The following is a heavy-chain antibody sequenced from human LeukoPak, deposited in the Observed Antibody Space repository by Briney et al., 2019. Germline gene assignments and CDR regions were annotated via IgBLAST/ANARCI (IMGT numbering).Heavy chain of an antibody. CDR2: IKEDGSQK. J-gene: IGHJ4*02. CDR1: GFTFSTFSRSW. Sequence: GGSLRLSCAASGFTFSTFSRSWMSWVRQAPGKGLEWVANIKEDGSQKYYVDSVKGRFTISRDNARNSLYLQMNSLRAEDTAVYYCAKVMPLWLHEVYWGQGTLVTVSS. D-gene: IGHD5-18*01. CDR3: AKVMPLWLHEVY. V-gene: IGHV3-7*03.